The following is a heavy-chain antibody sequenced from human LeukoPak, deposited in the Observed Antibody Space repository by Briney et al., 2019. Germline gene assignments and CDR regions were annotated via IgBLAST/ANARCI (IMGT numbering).Heavy chain of an antibody. CDR3: AKDDPVCDY. CDR2: IRNDGSNE. Sequence: GGSLRLSCEASGFTFRSSSMNWVRQAPGKGLEWVAFIRNDGSNEYYADSVKGRFTISRDDSKSTLYLQMNSLTSDDTAVYYCAKDDPVCDYWGQGTLVTVSS. J-gene: IGHJ4*02. CDR1: GFTFRSSS. V-gene: IGHV3-30*02. D-gene: IGHD3-16*01.